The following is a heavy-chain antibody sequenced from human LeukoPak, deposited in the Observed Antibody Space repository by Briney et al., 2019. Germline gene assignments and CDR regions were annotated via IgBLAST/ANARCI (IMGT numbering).Heavy chain of an antibody. D-gene: IGHD5-18*01. CDR3: AKLSVTAGFYY. Sequence: SETLSLTCAVYGGSFSGYYWSWIRQPPGKGLEWIGEINHSGSTNYNPSLKSRATISVDTSKNQFSLKLSFVTAADTAVYYCAKLSVTAGFYYWGQGTLVTVSS. CDR1: GGSFSGYY. V-gene: IGHV4-34*01. J-gene: IGHJ4*02. CDR2: INHSGST.